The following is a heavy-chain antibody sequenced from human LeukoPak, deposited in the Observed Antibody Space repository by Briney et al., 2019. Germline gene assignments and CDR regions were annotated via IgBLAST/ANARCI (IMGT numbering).Heavy chain of an antibody. CDR3: ARRGVYYGSGARVYFDY. CDR2: IYHSGST. Sequence: SETLSLTCTVSGYSISSGYYWGWIRQPPGKGLEWIGSIYHSGSTYYNPSLKSRVTISVDTSKNQFSLKLSSVTAADTAVYYCARRGVYYGSGARVYFDYWGQGTLVTVSS. CDR1: GYSISSGYY. D-gene: IGHD3-10*01. V-gene: IGHV4-38-2*02. J-gene: IGHJ4*02.